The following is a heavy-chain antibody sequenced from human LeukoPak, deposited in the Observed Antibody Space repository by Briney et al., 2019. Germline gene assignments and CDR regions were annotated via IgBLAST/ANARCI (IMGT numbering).Heavy chain of an antibody. CDR3: ARGKVVAGTPGQNSWDY. V-gene: IGHV4-4*07. CDR1: GGSISSYY. D-gene: IGHD6-19*01. CDR2: LHTSGST. J-gene: IGHJ4*02. Sequence: SETLSLTCTVSGGSISSYYWNWIRQPAGKGLEWVGRLHTSGSTNYNPSLKSRVTMSVDTSKNQFSLKLSSVTAADTAVYYCARGKVVAGTPGQNSWDYWGQGILVTVSS.